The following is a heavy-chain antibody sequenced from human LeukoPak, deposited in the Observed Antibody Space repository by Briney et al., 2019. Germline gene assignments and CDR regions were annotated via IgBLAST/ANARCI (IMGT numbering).Heavy chain of an antibody. D-gene: IGHD3-9*01. CDR3: ARSILTGYCFDY. CDR1: GGTFSSYA. CDR2: IIPIFGTA. Sequence: SVNVSCKASGGTFSSYAISWVRQAPGQGLEWMGGIIPIFGTANYAQKFQGRVTITADESTSTAYMELSSLRSEDTAVYYCARSILTGYCFDYWGQGTLVTVSS. J-gene: IGHJ4*02. V-gene: IGHV1-69*13.